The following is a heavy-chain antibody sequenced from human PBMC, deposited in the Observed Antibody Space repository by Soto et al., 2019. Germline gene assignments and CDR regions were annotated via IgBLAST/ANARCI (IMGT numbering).Heavy chain of an antibody. J-gene: IGHJ6*02. CDR3: AHQTMSYTFYV. D-gene: IGHD1-1*01. Sequence: PSETLSLTCAVSGGSIRGHYWWSWVRQTPGKGLEWIGETYHGGATYYNPSLKSRVTISTDESKNQLSLKLNFVTAADTSVYYSAHQTMSYTFYVWGQGTTVTVSS. CDR1: GGSIRGHYW. V-gene: IGHV4-4*02. CDR2: TYHGGAT.